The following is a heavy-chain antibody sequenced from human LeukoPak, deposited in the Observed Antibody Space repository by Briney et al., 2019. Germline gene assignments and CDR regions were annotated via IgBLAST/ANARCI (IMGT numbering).Heavy chain of an antibody. J-gene: IGHJ5*02. V-gene: IGHV3-30*02. Sequence: GGSLRLSCAASGFTFSSYGMHWVRQAPGKGLEWVAFIRYDGSNKYYADSVKGRFTISRDNSKNTLYLQMNSLRAEDTAVYYCAKRYSSSSPGVWFDPWGQGTLVTVSS. CDR1: GFTFSSYG. CDR3: AKRYSSSSPGVWFDP. CDR2: IRYDGSNK. D-gene: IGHD6-6*01.